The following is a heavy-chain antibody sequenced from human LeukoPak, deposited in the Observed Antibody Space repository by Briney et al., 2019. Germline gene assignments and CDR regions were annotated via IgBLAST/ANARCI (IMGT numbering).Heavy chain of an antibody. Sequence: SVKVSCKASGGTFSSYAISWVRQAPGQGLEWMGRIIPIFCTANYAQKVQGRVTITTDESTSTAYMELSIRRYEDTAVYYCARVFGYSSGWYTSRGPNWFDPWGQGTLVTVSS. J-gene: IGHJ5*02. V-gene: IGHV1-69*05. CDR1: GGTFSSYA. D-gene: IGHD6-19*01. CDR3: ARVFGYSSGWYTSRGPNWFDP. CDR2: IIPIFCTA.